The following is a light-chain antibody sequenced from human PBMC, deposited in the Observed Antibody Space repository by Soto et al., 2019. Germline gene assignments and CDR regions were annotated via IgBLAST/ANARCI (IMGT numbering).Light chain of an antibody. CDR2: GAS. J-gene: IGKJ1*01. CDR1: QSVTSNY. V-gene: IGKV3-20*01. CDR3: QQYAISPWT. Sequence: EIVLTQSPGTLSLSPGERATLSCRASQSVTSNYLAWYQQKPGQAPILLIYGASARSAGIPNRFSGSGTGTDFSLTISGLELEDFALYFCQQYAISPWTFGQGAQVEIK.